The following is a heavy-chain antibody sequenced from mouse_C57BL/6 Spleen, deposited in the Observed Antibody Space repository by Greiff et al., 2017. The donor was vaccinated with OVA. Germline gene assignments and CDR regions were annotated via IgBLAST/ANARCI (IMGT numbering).Heavy chain of an antibody. D-gene: IGHD4-1*01. J-gene: IGHJ3*01. V-gene: IGHV1-62-2*01. CDR3: ARHAEDWPFAY. CDR2: FYPGSGSL. Sequence: VQLQQSGAELVKPGASVKLSCKASGYTFTEYTIHWVKQRSGQGLEWIGWFYPGSGSLKYNEKFTDKSTLTADKSSSTVYMEISRLTAEDSAVYFCARHAEDWPFAYWGQRTLVTVSA. CDR1: GYTFTEYT.